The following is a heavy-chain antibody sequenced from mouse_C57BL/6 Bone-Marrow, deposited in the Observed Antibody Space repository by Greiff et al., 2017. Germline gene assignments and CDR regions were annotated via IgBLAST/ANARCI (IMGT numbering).Heavy chain of an antibody. D-gene: IGHD2-3*01. V-gene: IGHV1-63*01. CDR1: GYTFTNYW. CDR3: ARRDDGYFDV. Sequence: QVQLQQSGAELVRPGTSVKMSCKASGYTFTNYWIGWAKQRPGHGLEWIGDIYPGGGYTNYNEKLKGKATLTADKSSSTAYMQFSSLTSEDSAIYYCARRDDGYFDVWGTGTTVTVSS. CDR2: IYPGGGYT. J-gene: IGHJ1*03.